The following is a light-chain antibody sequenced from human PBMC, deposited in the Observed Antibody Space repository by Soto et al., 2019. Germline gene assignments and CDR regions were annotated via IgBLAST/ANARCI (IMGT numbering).Light chain of an antibody. CDR3: SSYTTISTYV. CDR1: SSDVGGYNY. V-gene: IGLV2-14*01. CDR2: DVR. Sequence: QSVLTQPASVSGSPGQSITISCTGTSSDVGGYNYVSWYQQHPGKAPKLMIYDVRNRPSGVSNRFSGSKSVNTASLTISGLQAEDEADCYCSSYTTISTYVCGTGTKVTVL. J-gene: IGLJ1*01.